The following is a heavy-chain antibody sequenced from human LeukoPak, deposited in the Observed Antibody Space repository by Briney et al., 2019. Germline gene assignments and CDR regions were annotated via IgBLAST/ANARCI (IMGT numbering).Heavy chain of an antibody. Sequence: ASVKVSCKASGYTFTGYYMHWVRQAPGQGLEWMGWINPNSGGTNYAQKFQGWVTMTRDTSISTAYMELSRLRSDDTAVYYCARDRGGGDSSGWYNWFDPWSQGTLVTVSS. CDR1: GYTFTGYY. V-gene: IGHV1-2*04. J-gene: IGHJ5*02. CDR2: INPNSGGT. CDR3: ARDRGGGDSSGWYNWFDP. D-gene: IGHD6-19*01.